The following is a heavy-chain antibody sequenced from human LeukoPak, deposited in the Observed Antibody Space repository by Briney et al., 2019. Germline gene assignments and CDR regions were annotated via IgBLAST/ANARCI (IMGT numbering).Heavy chain of an antibody. V-gene: IGHV4-34*01. Sequence: SETLSLTCAVYGGSFSGYYWSWIRQPPGKGLEWIGEISHSGSTNYNPSLKSRVAISVDTSKNHFSLTLNAVTAADTAVYYCASYSGTYSAFEIWGQGTPVTVSS. CDR1: GGSFSGYY. CDR3: ASYSGTYSAFEI. D-gene: IGHD1-26*01. J-gene: IGHJ3*02. CDR2: ISHSGST.